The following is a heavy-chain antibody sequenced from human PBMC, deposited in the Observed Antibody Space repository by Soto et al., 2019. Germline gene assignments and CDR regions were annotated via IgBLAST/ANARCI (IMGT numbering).Heavy chain of an antibody. V-gene: IGHV6-1*01. CDR2: TYYRSKWNS. D-gene: IGHD3-10*01. J-gene: IGHJ6*02. CDR1: GDSVSSNSAA. Sequence: SQTLSLTCVISGDSVSSNSAAWNWIRQSPSRGLEWLGSTYYRSKWNSDYAVSVKSRIIINPDTSKNQVSLQLSSATPEDTAVYYCARVPITMVRGVVVKYDYHGMNVWGQGTTVTVSS. CDR3: ARVPITMVRGVVVKYDYHGMNV.